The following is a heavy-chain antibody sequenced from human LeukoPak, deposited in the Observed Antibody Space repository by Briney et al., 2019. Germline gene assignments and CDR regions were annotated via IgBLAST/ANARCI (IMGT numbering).Heavy chain of an antibody. CDR1: GGSISSGGYY. D-gene: IGHD3-3*01. CDR3: ARVKTIFGVVFRSGGAFDI. V-gene: IGHV4-30-2*01. CDR2: IYHSGST. Sequence: SETLSLTCTVSGGSISSGGYYWSWIRQPPGKGLEWIGYIYHSGSTYYNPSLKSRVTISVDRSKNQFSLKLSSVTAADTAVYYCARVKTIFGVVFRSGGAFDIWGQGTMVTVSS. J-gene: IGHJ3*02.